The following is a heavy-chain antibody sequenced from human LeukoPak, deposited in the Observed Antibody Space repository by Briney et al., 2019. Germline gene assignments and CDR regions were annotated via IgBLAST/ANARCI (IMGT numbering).Heavy chain of an antibody. Sequence: PSETLSLTCTVSGGSISSYYWSWIRQPPGKGLEWIGYIYYSGSTNYNPSLKSRVTISVDTSKNQFSLKLSSVTAADTAVYYCARGRYYLCPFDIWGQGTMVTVSS. V-gene: IGHV4-59*01. CDR3: ARGRYYLCPFDI. J-gene: IGHJ3*02. D-gene: IGHD1-26*01. CDR2: IYYSGST. CDR1: GGSISSYY.